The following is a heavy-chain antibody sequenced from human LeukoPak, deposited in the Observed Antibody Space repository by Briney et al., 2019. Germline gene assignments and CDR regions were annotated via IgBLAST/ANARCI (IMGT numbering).Heavy chain of an antibody. D-gene: IGHD4-17*01. J-gene: IGHJ3*02. CDR1: GGSISGYY. Sequence: SETLSLTCTVSGGSISGYYWSWIRQPPGKGLEWIGYIYYSGSTNYNPSLKSRVTISVDTSKNQFSLKLSSVTAADTAVYYCARDQGYGDYLDAFDIWGQGTMVTVSS. CDR3: ARDQGYGDYLDAFDI. CDR2: IYYSGST. V-gene: IGHV4-59*01.